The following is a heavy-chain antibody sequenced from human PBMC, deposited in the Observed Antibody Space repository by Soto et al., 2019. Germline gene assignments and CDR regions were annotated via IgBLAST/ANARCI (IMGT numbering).Heavy chain of an antibody. CDR3: ATDRRIAAAGLDAFDI. Sequence: ASVKVSCKVSGYTRTELSMHWVLQSRLKGLEWMGGFDPEDGETIYAQKFQGRVTMTEDTSTDTAYMELSSLRSEDTAVYYCATDRRIAAAGLDAFDIWGQGTMVT. J-gene: IGHJ3*02. D-gene: IGHD6-13*01. CDR1: GYTRTELS. V-gene: IGHV1-24*01. CDR2: FDPEDGET.